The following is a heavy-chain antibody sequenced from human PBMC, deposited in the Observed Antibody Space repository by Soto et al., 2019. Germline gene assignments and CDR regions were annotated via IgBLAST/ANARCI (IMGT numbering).Heavy chain of an antibody. Sequence: NPSETLSLTCTVSGGSISSYYWSWIRQPAGKGLEWIGRIYTSGNTNYNPSLKSRVTMSVDTSKNQFSLKLSSVTAADTAVYYCAREGEWELLPGAFDIWGQGTMVTVSS. CDR1: GGSISSYY. J-gene: IGHJ3*02. CDR2: IYTSGNT. D-gene: IGHD1-26*01. V-gene: IGHV4-4*07. CDR3: AREGEWELLPGAFDI.